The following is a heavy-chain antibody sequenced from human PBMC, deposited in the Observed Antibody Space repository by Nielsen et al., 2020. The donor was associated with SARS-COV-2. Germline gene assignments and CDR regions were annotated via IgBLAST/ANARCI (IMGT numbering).Heavy chain of an antibody. V-gene: IGHV1-18*04. CDR3: ARATVSSGWGDYYYYGMDV. Sequence: ASVKVSCKASGYSFTIYGITWVRQAPGQGLEWMGWISAYNGNTNYAQKFQGRVTMTTDTSTTTAYMELRSLRSEDTAVYYCARATVSSGWGDYYYYGMDVWGQGTTVTVSS. CDR1: GYSFTIYG. D-gene: IGHD6-19*01. J-gene: IGHJ6*02. CDR2: ISAYNGNT.